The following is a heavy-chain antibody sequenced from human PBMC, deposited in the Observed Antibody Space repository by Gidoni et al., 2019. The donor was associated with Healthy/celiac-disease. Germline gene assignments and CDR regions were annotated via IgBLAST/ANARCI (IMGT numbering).Heavy chain of an antibody. V-gene: IGHV4-34*01. CDR3: ARGKDSSSWYGGRGYRHYPQRAFFFDY. CDR2: INHSGST. CDR1: GGSFSGYY. J-gene: IGHJ4*02. Sequence: QVQLQQWGAGLLKPSETLSLTCAVYGGSFSGYYWSWIRQPPGKGLEWIGDINHSGSTNYNPALKSRVTISVDTSKNQFSLKLSSVTAADTAVYYCARGKDSSSWYGGRGYRHYPQRAFFFDYWGQGTLVTVSS. D-gene: IGHD6-13*01.